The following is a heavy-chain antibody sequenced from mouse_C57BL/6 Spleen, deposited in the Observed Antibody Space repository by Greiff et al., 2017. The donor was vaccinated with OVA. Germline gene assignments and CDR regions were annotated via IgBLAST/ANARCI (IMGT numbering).Heavy chain of an antibody. CDR2: IDPSDSYT. J-gene: IGHJ2*01. CDR1: GYTFTSYW. CDR3: ARRTAQASYFDY. Sequence: VQLQQPGAELVKPGASVKLSCKASGYTFTSYWMQWVKQRPGQGLEWIGEIDPSDSYTNYNQKFKGKATLTVDTSSSTAYMQLSSLTSEDSAVYYCARRTAQASYFDYWGQGTTLTVSS. V-gene: IGHV1-50*01. D-gene: IGHD3-2*02.